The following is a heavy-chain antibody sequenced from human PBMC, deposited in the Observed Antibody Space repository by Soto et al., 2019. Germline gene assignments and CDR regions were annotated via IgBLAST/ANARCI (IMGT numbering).Heavy chain of an antibody. CDR1: GFTFSNYA. J-gene: IGHJ4*02. D-gene: IGHD3-10*01. CDR3: AKQVMTNYYASGSYIDY. V-gene: IGHV3-23*01. Sequence: EVQLLESGGGLGQPGGSLRLSCAASGFTFSNYAMSWVRQAPGKGLEWVSAISGSGASTYHADSVKGRFTIYRDNFKNTLYLQMNSLRAEDTAVYYCAKQVMTNYYASGSYIDYWGQGTLVTVSS. CDR2: ISGSGAST.